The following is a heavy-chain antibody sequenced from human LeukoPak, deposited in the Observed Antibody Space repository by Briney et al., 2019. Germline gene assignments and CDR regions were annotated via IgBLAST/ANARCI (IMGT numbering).Heavy chain of an antibody. D-gene: IGHD3-22*01. CDR1: GGSISSYY. CDR3: AREDSSGYLGY. CDR2: IYYSGST. J-gene: IGHJ4*02. Sequence: PSETLSLTCTVSGGSISSYYWSWIRQPPGKGLEWIGYIYYSGSTNYNPPLKSRVTISVDTSKNQFSLKLTSLTAADTAVYYCAREDSSGYLGYWGQGTLVTVSS. V-gene: IGHV4-59*01.